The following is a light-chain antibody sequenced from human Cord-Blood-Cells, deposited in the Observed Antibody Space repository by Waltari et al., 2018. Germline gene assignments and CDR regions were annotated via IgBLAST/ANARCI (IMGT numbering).Light chain of an antibody. V-gene: IGLV3-19*01. J-gene: IGLJ2*01. CDR1: SLRSYD. CDR3: NSRDSSGIHVV. Sequence: SSELTQDHAVTVACGQTAGITCQGDSLRSYDGSWYQQKPGQAPVLVIYGKNNRPSGIPDRFSGSSSGNTASLTITGAQAEDEADYYCNSRDSSGIHVVFGGGTKLTVL. CDR2: GKN.